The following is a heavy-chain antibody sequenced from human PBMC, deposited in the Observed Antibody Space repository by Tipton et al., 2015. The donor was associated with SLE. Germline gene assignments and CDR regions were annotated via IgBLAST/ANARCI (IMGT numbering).Heavy chain of an antibody. V-gene: IGHV4-31*03. CDR3: ARGDSYGYGNFDS. Sequence: TLSLTCSVSGVSISSGDYYWTWIRQHPGKGLEWIGYIYDSASAYSSPSLKSRVTMSIDTSKNQFSLKLTSVTAADSAVYYCARGDSYGYGNFDSWGQGTLVTVSS. J-gene: IGHJ4*02. D-gene: IGHD5-18*01. CDR2: IYDSASA. CDR1: GVSISSGDYY.